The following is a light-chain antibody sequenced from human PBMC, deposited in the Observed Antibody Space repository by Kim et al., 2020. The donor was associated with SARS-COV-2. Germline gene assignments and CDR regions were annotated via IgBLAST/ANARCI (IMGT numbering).Light chain of an antibody. J-gene: IGLJ2*01. V-gene: IGLV1-40*03. Sequence: GKRLTISRTGRPSNIGRNYVHWYQLLPGTAPPLLLFDNTNRPSGVPGRFSGSKSGASASLAITGLQSENEGDYYCQSYDSSLTALVFGGGTQLTVL. CDR2: DNT. CDR3: QSYDSSLTALV. CDR1: PSNIGRNY.